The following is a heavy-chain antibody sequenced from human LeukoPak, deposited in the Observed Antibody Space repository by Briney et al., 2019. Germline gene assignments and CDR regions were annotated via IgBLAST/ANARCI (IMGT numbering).Heavy chain of an antibody. D-gene: IGHD1-26*01. Sequence: SETLSLTCAVSVGSISSGNWWTWVRQSPGKGLEWIGEIYHNGTHNYNPSLKSRVTISADTFKNHFSLKLTSVTAADTAVYYCARHVWDRAFDYWGQGTLVTVSS. CDR3: ARHVWDRAFDY. J-gene: IGHJ4*02. CDR2: IYHNGTH. CDR1: VGSISSGNW. V-gene: IGHV4-4*02.